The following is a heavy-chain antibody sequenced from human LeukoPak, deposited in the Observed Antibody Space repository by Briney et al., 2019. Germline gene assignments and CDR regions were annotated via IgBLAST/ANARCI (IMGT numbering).Heavy chain of an antibody. D-gene: IGHD3-10*01. CDR2: INHSGST. CDR1: GGSFSGYY. CDR3: ARDREFPEH. Sequence: SETLSLTCAVYGGSFSGYYWSWIRQPPGKGLEWTGEINHSGSTNYNPSLKSRVTISVDTSKNQFSLKLSSVTAADTAVYYCARDREFPEHWGQGTLVTVSS. J-gene: IGHJ1*01. V-gene: IGHV4-34*01.